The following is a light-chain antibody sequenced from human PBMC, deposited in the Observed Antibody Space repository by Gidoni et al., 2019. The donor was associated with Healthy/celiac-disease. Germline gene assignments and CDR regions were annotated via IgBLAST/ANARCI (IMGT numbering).Light chain of an antibody. CDR1: QSVSSSY. Sequence: EIVLTQSPGTLSLSPGESATLSCRASQSVSSSYLAWDQQKPGQAPRILIYGASSRATGIPDRCSGSGSGTDFTLTISRLEPEDFAVYYCQQYGSSPLTFGGGTKVEIK. J-gene: IGKJ4*01. CDR3: QQYGSSPLT. V-gene: IGKV3-20*01. CDR2: GAS.